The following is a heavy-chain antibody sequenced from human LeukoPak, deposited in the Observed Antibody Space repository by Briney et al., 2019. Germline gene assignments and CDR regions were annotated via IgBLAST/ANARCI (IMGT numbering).Heavy chain of an antibody. CDR3: AKDANYYDSSGFFIPFDY. CDR2: ISGNGHQT. CDR1: GFAFSRFA. V-gene: IGHV3-23*01. D-gene: IGHD3-22*01. J-gene: IGHJ4*02. Sequence: GGSLRFSCSASGFAFSRFAMTWVRHLPGKGLDWVSTISGNGHQTYYGDSVKGRFSVSRDNSKNILYLQMDSLRADDSALYYCAKDANYYDSSGFFIPFDYWGQGTLVSVSS.